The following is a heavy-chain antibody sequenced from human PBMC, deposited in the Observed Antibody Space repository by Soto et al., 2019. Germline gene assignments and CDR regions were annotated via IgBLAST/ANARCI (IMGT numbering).Heavy chain of an antibody. CDR1: GGSISSYY. Sequence: SETLSLTCTVSGGSISSYYWSWIRQPPGKGLEWIGYIYYSGSTHYNPSLKSRVTISVDTSKNQFSLKLSSVTAADTAVYYCARVPPDYYNRSGYYYFDYWGKGTLVTVSS. CDR2: IYYSGST. D-gene: IGHD3-22*01. V-gene: IGHV4-59*08. CDR3: ARVPPDYYNRSGYYYFDY. J-gene: IGHJ4*02.